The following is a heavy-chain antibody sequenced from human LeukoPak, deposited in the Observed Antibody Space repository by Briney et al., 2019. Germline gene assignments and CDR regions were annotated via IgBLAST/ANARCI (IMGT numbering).Heavy chain of an antibody. D-gene: IGHD4-17*01. J-gene: IGHJ4*02. CDR2: ISSDSIYI. Sequence: GGSLRLSCAASGFTFSSYSMNWVRQAPGKGLEWVSSISSDSIYIYYADSVKGRFTSSRDNAKNSLYLQMNSLRAEDTAVYYCARAHDYGDYVTHFDYWGQGTLVTVSS. CDR3: ARAHDYGDYVTHFDY. CDR1: GFTFSSYS. V-gene: IGHV3-21*01.